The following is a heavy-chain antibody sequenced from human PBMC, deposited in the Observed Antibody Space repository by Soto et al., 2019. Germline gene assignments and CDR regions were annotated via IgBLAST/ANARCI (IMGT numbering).Heavy chain of an antibody. Sequence: QVQLVQSGAEVKKPGASVNVSCKASGYTFTSYDINWVRQATGQGLEWMGWMNRNSGNTGYAQKFQGRVTMTRNTSISTAYMELSSLRSEDTAVYYCARRLDTAMLDFDYWGQGTLVTVSS. CDR1: GYTFTSYD. V-gene: IGHV1-8*01. D-gene: IGHD5-18*01. CDR3: ARRLDTAMLDFDY. CDR2: MNRNSGNT. J-gene: IGHJ4*02.